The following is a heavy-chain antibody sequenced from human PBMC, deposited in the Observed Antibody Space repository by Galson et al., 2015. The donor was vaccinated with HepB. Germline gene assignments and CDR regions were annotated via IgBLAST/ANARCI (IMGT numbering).Heavy chain of an antibody. CDR1: GFTFSDYY. CDR2: ISSSSSYT. V-gene: IGHV3-11*06. J-gene: IGHJ6*02. Sequence: SLRLSCAASGFTFSDYYMSWIRQAPGKGLEWVSYISSSSSYTNYADSVKGRFTISRDNAKNSLYLQMNSLRAEDTAVYYCARDMTDCSGGSCYSGGQYYYYGMDVWGQGTTVTVSS. CDR3: ARDMTDCSGGSCYSGGQYYYYGMDV. D-gene: IGHD2-15*01.